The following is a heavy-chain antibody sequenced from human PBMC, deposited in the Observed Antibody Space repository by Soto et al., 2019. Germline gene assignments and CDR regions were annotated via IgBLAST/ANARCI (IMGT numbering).Heavy chain of an antibody. D-gene: IGHD6-13*01. J-gene: IGHJ4*02. CDR2: VYNSGST. CDR3: ARYRREAVAGYTLDN. Sequence: ETLSLTCTVSGGSISSNYWTWIRQPPGKGLGWIGYVYNSGSTNYNPSLKSRVTISEDTSKSQFSLKVNSMTAADTAVYYCARYRREAVAGYTLDNWGQGILVTVSS. CDR1: GGSISSNY. V-gene: IGHV4-59*01.